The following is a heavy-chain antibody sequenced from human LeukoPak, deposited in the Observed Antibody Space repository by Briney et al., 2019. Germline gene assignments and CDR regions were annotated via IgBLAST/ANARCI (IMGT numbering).Heavy chain of an antibody. Sequence: SQTLSLTCTVSGGSISSGDYYWSWIRQPPGKGLEWIGYIYYSGSTYYNPSLKSRVTISVDTSKNQFSLKLSSVTAADTAVYYCARVPSRFGSSTWYFDLWGRGTLVAVSS. CDR3: ARVPSRFGSSTWYFDL. CDR1: GGSISSGDYY. CDR2: IYYSGST. V-gene: IGHV4-30-4*01. J-gene: IGHJ2*01. D-gene: IGHD3-10*01.